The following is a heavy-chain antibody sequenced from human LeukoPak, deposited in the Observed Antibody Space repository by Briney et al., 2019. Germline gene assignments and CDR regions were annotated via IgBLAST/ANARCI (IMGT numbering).Heavy chain of an antibody. D-gene: IGHD3-22*01. V-gene: IGHV1-69*05. CDR2: IIPIFGTA. J-gene: IGHJ4*02. CDR3: AYSADSSGYLD. Sequence: SVKVSCKASGGTFSSYAISWVRQAPGQGLEWMGGIIPIFGTADYAQKLQGRVTITTDESTSTAYMELSGLRSEDTAVYYCAYSADSSGYLDWGQGTLVTVSS. CDR1: GGTFSSYA.